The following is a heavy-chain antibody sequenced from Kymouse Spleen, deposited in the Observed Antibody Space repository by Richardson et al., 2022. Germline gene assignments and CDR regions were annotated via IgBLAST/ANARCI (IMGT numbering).Heavy chain of an antibody. CDR3: AKVRGYCSSTSCYSFDP. J-gene: IGHJ5*02. Sequence: EVQLVESGGGLVQPGGSLRLSCAASGFTFSSYAMSWVRQAPGKGLEWVSAISGSGGSTYYADSVKGRFTISRDNSKNTLYLQMNSLRAEDTAVYYCAKVRGYCSSTSCYSFDPWGQGTLVTVSS. D-gene: IGHD2-2*02. CDR2: ISGSGGST. CDR1: GFTFSSYA. V-gene: IGHV3-23*04.